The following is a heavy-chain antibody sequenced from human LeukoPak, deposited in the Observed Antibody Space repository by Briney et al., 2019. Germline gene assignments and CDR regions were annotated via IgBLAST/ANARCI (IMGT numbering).Heavy chain of an antibody. D-gene: IGHD3-22*01. CDR3: ARDKSSGALGY. CDR1: GFTFSSYG. Sequence: GGSLRLSCAASGFTFSSYGMSWVRQAPGKGLEWVSSISSSSSYIYYADSVKGRFTISRDNAKNSLYLQMNSLRAEDTAVYYCARDKSSGALGYWGQGTLVTVSS. V-gene: IGHV3-21*01. CDR2: ISSSSSYI. J-gene: IGHJ4*02.